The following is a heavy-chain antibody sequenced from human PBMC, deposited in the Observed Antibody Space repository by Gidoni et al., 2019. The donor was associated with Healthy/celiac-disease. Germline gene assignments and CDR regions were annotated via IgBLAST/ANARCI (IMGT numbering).Heavy chain of an antibody. J-gene: IGHJ4*02. CDR2: IIPIFGTA. V-gene: IGHV1-69*01. CDR1: GGTFSSYA. CDR3: ASVGQVVPAAIGYYFDY. D-gene: IGHD2-2*01. Sequence: QVQLVQSGAEVKKPGSSVKVSCKASGGTFSSYAISWVRQAPGQGLEWMGGIIPIFGTANYAQKFQGRVTITADESTSTAYMELSSLRSEDTAVYYCASVGQVVPAAIGYYFDYWGQGTLVTVSS.